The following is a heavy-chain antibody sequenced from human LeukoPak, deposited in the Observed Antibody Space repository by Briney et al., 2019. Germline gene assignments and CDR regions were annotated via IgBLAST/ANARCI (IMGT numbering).Heavy chain of an antibody. J-gene: IGHJ2*01. V-gene: IGHV4-4*07. CDR2: IYTSGST. D-gene: IGHD6-13*01. Sequence: SETLSLTCTVSGGSISSYYWSWIRQPAGKGLEWIGRIYTSGSTNYNPSLKSRVTMSVDTSKNQFSLKLSSVTAADTAVYYCARGSRSWFDWYFDLWGRGTLVTVSS. CDR3: ARGSRSWFDWYFDL. CDR1: GGSISSYY.